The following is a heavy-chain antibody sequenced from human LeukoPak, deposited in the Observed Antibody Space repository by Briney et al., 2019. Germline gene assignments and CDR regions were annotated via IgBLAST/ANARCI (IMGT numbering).Heavy chain of an antibody. CDR2: IYHSGST. D-gene: IGHD3-16*02. CDR1: GGSISSTFW. V-gene: IGHV4-4*02. J-gene: IGHJ4*02. Sequence: PSETLSLTCAVSGGSISSTFWWSWVRQPPRKGLEWIGEIYHSGSTNYNPSLKSRVTISVDKSRNQSSLKLSSVTAADTAVYYCARVRLSQIYLKNWGQGTLVTVSS. CDR3: ARVRLSQIYLKN.